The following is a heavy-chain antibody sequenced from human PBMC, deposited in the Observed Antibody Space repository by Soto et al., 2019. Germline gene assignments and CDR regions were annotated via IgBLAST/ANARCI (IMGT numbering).Heavy chain of an antibody. CDR1: GFTFSSYA. D-gene: IGHD3-22*01. V-gene: IGHV3-23*01. CDR2: ISGSGGST. Sequence: VQLLESGGGLVQPGGSLRLSCAASGFTFSSYAMSWVRQAPGKGLEWVSAISGSGGSTYYADSVKGRFTISRDNSKNTLYLQMNSLRAEDTAVYYCAKGGRDYYDSSGYYSFDYWGQGTLVTVSS. J-gene: IGHJ4*02. CDR3: AKGGRDYYDSSGYYSFDY.